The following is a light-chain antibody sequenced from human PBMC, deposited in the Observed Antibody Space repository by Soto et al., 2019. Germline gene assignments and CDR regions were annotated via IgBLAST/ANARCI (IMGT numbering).Light chain of an antibody. CDR2: DVS. V-gene: IGLV2-14*01. CDR3: SSYTTSSTVV. CDR1: SSDVGGYNH. J-gene: IGLJ2*01. Sequence: QSALTQPASVSGSPGQSITISCTGTSSDVGGYNHVSWYQQHAGKAPKLMIYDVSNRPSGVSNRFSGSKSGNTASLTISGLQAEDEADYYCSSYTTSSTVVFGGGTKVTVL.